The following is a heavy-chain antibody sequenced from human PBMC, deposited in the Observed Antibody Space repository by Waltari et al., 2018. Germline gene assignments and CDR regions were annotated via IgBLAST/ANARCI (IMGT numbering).Heavy chain of an antibody. CDR3: ARERDIQYYMDV. CDR1: GGSISSGDYY. D-gene: IGHD2-15*01. V-gene: IGHV4-30-4*08. J-gene: IGHJ6*03. CDR2: LYYSGST. Sequence: QVQLQESGPGLVKPSQTLSLTCTVSGGSISSGDYYWSWIRQPPGEGLEWIGYLYYSGSTYYNPSLKSRVTISVDTSKNQFSLKLSSVTAADTAVYYCARERDIQYYMDVWGKGTTVTISS.